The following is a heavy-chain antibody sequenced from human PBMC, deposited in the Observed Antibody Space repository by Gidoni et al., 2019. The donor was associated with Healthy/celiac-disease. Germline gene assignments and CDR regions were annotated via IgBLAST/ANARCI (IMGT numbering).Heavy chain of an antibody. V-gene: IGHV4-34*01. CDR3: ARGRRTYYYGSGSLYGMDV. CDR2: INHSGST. D-gene: IGHD3-10*01. CDR1: GGSFSGYY. J-gene: IGHJ6*02. Sequence: QVQLQQWGAGLLKPSEPLSLTCAVYGGSFSGYYWSWIRQPPGKGLEWIGEINHSGSTNYNPSLKSRVTISVDTSKNQFSLKLSSVTAADTAVYYCARGRRTYYYGSGSLYGMDVWGQGTTVTVSS.